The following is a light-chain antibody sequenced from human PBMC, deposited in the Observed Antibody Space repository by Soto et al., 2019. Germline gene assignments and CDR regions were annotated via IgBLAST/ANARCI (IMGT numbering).Light chain of an antibody. J-gene: IGKJ4*01. CDR1: QSVSNN. CDR2: HAS. CDR3: QQNNKWPLT. Sequence: EIVMTQSPATLSVSPGERATLSCRASQSVSNNLAWYQQKPGQAPRLLIYHASTKATGIPARFSGSGSGTEFPLTISSLQSEDFAVYYCQQNNKWPLTFGGGTKVEIK. V-gene: IGKV3-15*01.